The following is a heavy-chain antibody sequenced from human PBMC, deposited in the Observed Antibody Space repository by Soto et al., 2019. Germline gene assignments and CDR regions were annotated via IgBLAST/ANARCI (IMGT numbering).Heavy chain of an antibody. Sequence: SETLALTCTVSGGSINSYYWSWIRQPPGKGLEWIGYIYYSGSTNYNPSLKSRVTISVDTSKNQFSLKLSSVAAADTAVYYCARLTSVAGTSEYFQHWGQGTLVTV. J-gene: IGHJ1*01. D-gene: IGHD6-19*01. CDR3: ARLTSVAGTSEYFQH. CDR1: GGSINSYY. CDR2: IYYSGST. V-gene: IGHV4-59*08.